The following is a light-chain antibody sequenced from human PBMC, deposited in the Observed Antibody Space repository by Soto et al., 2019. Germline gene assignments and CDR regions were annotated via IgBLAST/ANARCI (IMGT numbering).Light chain of an antibody. Sequence: ESHMSQSQDPLSSSVGDRVTISCRASQSISSYLNWYQQKPGKAPNLLIYVASTLQTGVPSRFSGSGSGTDFTLTISSLQPEDVTPYCCPQSSMTPIRFAQVTLPAIK. V-gene: IGKV1-39*01. J-gene: IGKJ5*01. CDR1: QSISSY. CDR2: VAS. CDR3: PQSSMTPIR.